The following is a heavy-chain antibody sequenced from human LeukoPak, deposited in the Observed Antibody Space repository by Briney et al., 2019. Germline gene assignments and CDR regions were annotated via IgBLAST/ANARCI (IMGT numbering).Heavy chain of an antibody. CDR1: GFTFSSYG. CDR3: AKFGLLANYYYYMDV. V-gene: IGHV3-33*06. D-gene: IGHD3-16*01. CDR2: IWYDGSNK. J-gene: IGHJ6*03. Sequence: GRSLRLSCAASGFTFSSYGMHWVRQAPGKELEWVAVIWYDGSNKYYADSVKGRFTISRDNSKNTLYLQMNSLRAEDTAVYYCAKFGLLANYYYYMDVWGKGTTVTVSS.